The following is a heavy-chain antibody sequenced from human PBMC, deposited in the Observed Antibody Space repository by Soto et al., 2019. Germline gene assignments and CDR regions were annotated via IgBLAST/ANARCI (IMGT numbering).Heavy chain of an antibody. V-gene: IGHV1-58*01. Sequence: SVKVSCKASGFTFTSSAVQWVRQARGQRLEWIGWIVVGSGNTNYAQKFQERVTITRDMSTSTAYMELSTLRSEDTAVYYCADQYYYDSSGYSRRRLYYFVYWG. CDR3: ADQYYYDSSGYSRRRLYYFVY. CDR2: IVVGSGNT. J-gene: IGHJ4*01. D-gene: IGHD3-22*01. CDR1: GFTFTSSA.